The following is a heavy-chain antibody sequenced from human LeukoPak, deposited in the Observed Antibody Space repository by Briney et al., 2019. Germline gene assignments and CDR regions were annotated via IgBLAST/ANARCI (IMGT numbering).Heavy chain of an antibody. D-gene: IGHD6-19*01. CDR1: GFSFSNYW. J-gene: IGHJ4*02. CDR3: ARRYSSGWWIDY. V-gene: IGHV3-53*01. CDR2: IYSGGST. Sequence: PGGSLRLSCAASGFSFSNYWMSWVRQAPGKGLEWVSVIYSGGSTYYADSVKGRFTISRDNSKNTLYLQMNTLRAEDTAVYYCARRYSSGWWIDYWGQGTLVTVSS.